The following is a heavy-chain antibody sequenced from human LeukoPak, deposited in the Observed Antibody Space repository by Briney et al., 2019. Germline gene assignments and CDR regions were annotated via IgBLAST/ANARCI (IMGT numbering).Heavy chain of an antibody. D-gene: IGHD1-1*01. J-gene: IGHJ5*02. Sequence: TSETLSLTCTVSGGSVSSSSYYWAWIRQPPGKGLEWIGSIYYSGLTNYSPSLKSRVTISLDTSKNQFSLNINFVTAEDTAVYYCARDFGYNWKANWFDPWGQGTLVTVS. V-gene: IGHV4-39*07. CDR2: IYYSGLT. CDR3: ARDFGYNWKANWFDP. CDR1: GGSVSSSSYY.